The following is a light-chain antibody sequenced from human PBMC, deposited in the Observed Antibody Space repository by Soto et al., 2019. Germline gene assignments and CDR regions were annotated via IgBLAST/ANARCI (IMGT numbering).Light chain of an antibody. CDR3: SSYTSSTTRV. CDR2: DVS. V-gene: IGLV2-14*01. J-gene: IGLJ1*01. CDR1: SSDVGAYNY. Sequence: QSALTQPASVSGSPGQSITISCTGTSSDVGAYNYVSWYQQHPGKVPRLMIYDVSHRPSGISDRFSGSKSGNTASLTISGLQAEDEADYYCSSYTSSTTRVFGTGTQLTVL.